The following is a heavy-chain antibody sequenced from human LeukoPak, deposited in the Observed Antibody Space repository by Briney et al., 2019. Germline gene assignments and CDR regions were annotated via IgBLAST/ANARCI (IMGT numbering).Heavy chain of an antibody. CDR1: GYTFTSYY. CDR3: AREVDSGSYYSFDY. D-gene: IGHD1-26*01. J-gene: IGHJ4*02. Sequence: ASVKVSCKASGYTFTSYYMHWVRQAPGQGLEWMGRINPNSGGANYAQKFQGRVTMTRDTSISTAYMELSRLRSDDTAVYYCAREVDSGSYYSFDYWGQGTLVTVSS. CDR2: INPNSGGA. V-gene: IGHV1-2*06.